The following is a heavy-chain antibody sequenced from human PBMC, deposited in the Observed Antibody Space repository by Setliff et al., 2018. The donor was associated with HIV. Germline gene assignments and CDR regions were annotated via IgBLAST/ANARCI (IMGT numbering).Heavy chain of an antibody. CDR1: GFTFSRHW. Sequence: GGSLRLSCAASGFTFSRHWMHWVRQAPGKGLVWVSRIKSDGSITNYADSVKGRLTISRDNAKNTMWLQMSGLRAEDTAVYYRARSSPADSYGDWDLWGQGTLVTVSS. J-gene: IGHJ5*02. CDR2: IKSDGSIT. CDR3: ARSSPADSYGDWDL. V-gene: IGHV3-74*01. D-gene: IGHD2-2*01.